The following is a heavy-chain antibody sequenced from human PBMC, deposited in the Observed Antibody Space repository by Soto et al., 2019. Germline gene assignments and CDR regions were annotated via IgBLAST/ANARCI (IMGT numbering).Heavy chain of an antibody. CDR2: IIPIFGTA. D-gene: IGHD6-13*01. V-gene: IGHV1-69*01. CDR3: ARTIAAAGGYYYYGMDV. CDR1: GGTFSSYA. Sequence: QVQLVQSGAEVQKPGSSVKVSCKASGGTFSSYAISWVRQAPGQGLEWMGGIIPIFGTANYAQKFQGRVTITADESTSTAYMELSSLRSEDTAVYYCARTIAAAGGYYYYGMDVWGQGTTVTVSS. J-gene: IGHJ6*02.